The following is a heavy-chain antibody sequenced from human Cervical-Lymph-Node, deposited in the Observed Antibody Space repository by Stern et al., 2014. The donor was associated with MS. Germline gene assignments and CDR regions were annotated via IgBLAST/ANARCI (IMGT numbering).Heavy chain of an antibody. CDR1: GYIFSDYY. Sequence: QVQLVQSGAEVKKPGASVRVSCKASGYIFSDYYMHWVRQVPGQGFEWMGWINPHNGATKFAQKFQDRVTMTRDKSISTAYMDLSRLDSDDTAVYYCGKDEGSTYSMDAWGQGTTVTVSS. CDR2: INPHNGAT. D-gene: IGHD6-13*01. CDR3: GKDEGSTYSMDA. V-gene: IGHV1-2*02. J-gene: IGHJ6*02.